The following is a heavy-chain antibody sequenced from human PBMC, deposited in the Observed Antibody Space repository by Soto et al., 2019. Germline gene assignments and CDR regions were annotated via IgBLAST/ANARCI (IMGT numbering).Heavy chain of an antibody. Sequence: EVQLVESGGGLVKPGGSLRLSCAASGFTFSSYSMNWVRQAPGKGLEWVSSISSSSSYIYYADSVKGRFTISRDNAKNSLYRIMNSLRDEDTAVYYCARDPEGYYDSSGYYDYWGQGTLVTVSS. V-gene: IGHV3-21*01. CDR1: GFTFSSYS. CDR3: ARDPEGYYDSSGYYDY. J-gene: IGHJ4*02. CDR2: ISSSSSYI. D-gene: IGHD3-22*01.